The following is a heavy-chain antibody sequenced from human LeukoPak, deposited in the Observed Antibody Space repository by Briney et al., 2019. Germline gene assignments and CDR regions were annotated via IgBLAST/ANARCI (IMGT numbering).Heavy chain of an antibody. J-gene: IGHJ4*02. CDR3: ARDFNWTPDY. CDR1: GFTFSSYE. D-gene: IGHD1-20*01. CDR2: INSRGNTM. Sequence: PGGSLRLSCAASGFTFSSYEMNWVRQAPGKGLEWVSYINSRGNTMNYADSVKGRFTISRDNAKNALYLQMNSLRAEDTAVYYCARDFNWTPDYGGQGTRVTVSS. V-gene: IGHV3-48*03.